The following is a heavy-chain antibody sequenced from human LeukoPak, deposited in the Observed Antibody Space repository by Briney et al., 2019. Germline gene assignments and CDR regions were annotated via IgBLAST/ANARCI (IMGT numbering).Heavy chain of an antibody. V-gene: IGHV3-74*01. CDR1: GFTFSNYW. CDR2: IHSDGSST. J-gene: IGHJ4*02. Sequence: GGSLRLSCAASGFTFSNYWMHWVRQDPGKGLVWVSRIHSDGSSTTYADSVKGRFTISRDNAKNTLYLQMNSLRAEDTAVYYCARARGYSGYEVIDYWGQGTLVTVSS. D-gene: IGHD5-12*01. CDR3: ARARGYSGYEVIDY.